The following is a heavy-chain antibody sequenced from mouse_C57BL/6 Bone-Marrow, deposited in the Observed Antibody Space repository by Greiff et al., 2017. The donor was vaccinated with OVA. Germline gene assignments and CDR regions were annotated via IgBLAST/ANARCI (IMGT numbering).Heavy chain of an antibody. D-gene: IGHD2-4*01. CDR1: GFSLTSYG. CDR2: IWSGGST. CDR3: ARKGTMTLAY. Sequence: VQLQQSGPGLVQPSQSLSITCTASGFSLTSYGVHWVRQSPGKGLEWLGEIWSGGSTDYHAAIISRLSISKDNSKSQVFFIMNSLQADDTSIDYCARKGTMTLAYWGQGTLVTVSA. J-gene: IGHJ3*01. V-gene: IGHV2-2*01.